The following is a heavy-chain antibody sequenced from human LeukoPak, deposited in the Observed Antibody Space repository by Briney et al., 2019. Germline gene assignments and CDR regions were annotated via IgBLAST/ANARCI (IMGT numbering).Heavy chain of an antibody. J-gene: IGHJ4*02. CDR2: IYYSGST. CDR1: SGSISSYY. V-gene: IGHV4-59*01. D-gene: IGHD3-3*01. Sequence: SETLSLTCTVSSGSISSYYWSWIRRPPGKGLEWIGYIYYSGSTNYNPSLKSRVTISVDTSKNQFSLKLSSVTAADTAVYYCARAGPQYYDFWSGYYSFDYWGQGTLVTVSS. CDR3: ARAGPQYYDFWSGYYSFDY.